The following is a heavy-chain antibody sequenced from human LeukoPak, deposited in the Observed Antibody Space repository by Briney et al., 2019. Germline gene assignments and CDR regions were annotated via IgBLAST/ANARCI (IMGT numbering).Heavy chain of an antibody. V-gene: IGHV4-59*10. D-gene: IGHD3-22*01. J-gene: IGHJ3*02. Sequence: SETLSLTCAVYGGSFSGYYWSWIRQPAGKGLEWIGRIYTSGSTNYNPSLKSRVTMSVDTSKNQFSLKLSSVTAADTAVYYCARAGYYYDSSGYYYNAFDIWGQGTMVTVSS. CDR1: GGSFSGYY. CDR3: ARAGYYYDSSGYYYNAFDI. CDR2: IYTSGST.